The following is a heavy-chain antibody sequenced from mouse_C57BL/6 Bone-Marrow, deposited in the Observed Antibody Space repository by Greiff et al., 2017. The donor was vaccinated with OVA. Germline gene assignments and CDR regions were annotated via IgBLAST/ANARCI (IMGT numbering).Heavy chain of an antibody. V-gene: IGHV1-50*01. CDR2: IDPSDSYT. J-gene: IGHJ1*03. D-gene: IGHD2-12*01. Sequence: QVQLQQSGAELVKPGASVKLSCKASGYTFTSYWMQWVKQRPGQGLEWIGEIDPSDSYTNYNQKFKGKATLTVDTSSSTAYMQLSSLTSKDSAVYYCARDDDWYFDVWGTGTTVTVSS. CDR3: ARDDDWYFDV. CDR1: GYTFTSYW.